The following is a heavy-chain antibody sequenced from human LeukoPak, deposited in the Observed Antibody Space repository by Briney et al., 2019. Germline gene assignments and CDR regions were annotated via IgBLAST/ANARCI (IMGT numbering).Heavy chain of an antibody. D-gene: IGHD3-3*01. CDR2: ISSSGSTI. CDR3: ARVDQYYDFWSGYYTGSGSPVGY. J-gene: IGHJ4*02. V-gene: IGHV3-11*01. Sequence: GGPLRLSCAASGFTFSDYYMSWIRQAPGKGLEWVSYISSSGSTIYYADSVKGRFTISRDNAKNSLYLQMNSLRAEDTAVYYCARVDQYYDFWSGYYTGSGSPVGYWGQGTPVTVSS. CDR1: GFTFSDYY.